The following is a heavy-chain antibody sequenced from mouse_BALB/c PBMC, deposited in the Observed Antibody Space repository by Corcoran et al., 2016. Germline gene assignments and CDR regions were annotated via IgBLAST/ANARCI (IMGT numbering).Heavy chain of an antibody. D-gene: IGHD1-1*01. V-gene: IGHV1-15*01. CDR1: GYTFTDYE. Sequence: QVQLQQSGAELVRPGASVKLSCKALGYTFTDYEMHWVKQTPVHGLEWIGAIHPGSGGTAYNQKCKGKATLTAVKSSSTAYMELSRLTSEDSAVYYCTTHANDDGISYRAMHYGGQGTSFTVSS. J-gene: IGHJ4*01. CDR3: TTHANDDGISYRAMHY. CDR2: IHPGSGGT.